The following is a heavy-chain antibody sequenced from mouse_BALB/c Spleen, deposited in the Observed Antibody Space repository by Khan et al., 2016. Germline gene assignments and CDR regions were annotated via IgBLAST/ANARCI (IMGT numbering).Heavy chain of an antibody. D-gene: IGHD1-1*01. Sequence: QIQLVQSGPELKKPGETVKISCKASGYTFTNYGMNWVKQAPGKGLKWMGWMNTYTGESTYPDDFKGRFACSLETSASTAYLQINSHKNEYMSTYFCARMVYYCSSYYVMDYWVHGTSVTVSS. CDR1: GYTFTNYG. CDR2: MNTYTGES. V-gene: IGHV9-1*02. J-gene: IGHJ4*01. CDR3: ARMVYYCSSYYVMDY.